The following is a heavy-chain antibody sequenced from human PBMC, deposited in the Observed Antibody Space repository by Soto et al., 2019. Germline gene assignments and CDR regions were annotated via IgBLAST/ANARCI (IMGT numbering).Heavy chain of an antibody. CDR3: AKFKAEKNGFVVVPAAIFYYGMDV. Sequence: GGSLRLSCAASGFTFSSYAMSWVRQAPGKGLEWVSAISGSGGSTYYADSVKGRFTISRDNSKNTLYLQMNSLRAEDTAVYYCAKFKAEKNGFVVVPAAIFYYGMDVWGQGTTVTVSS. D-gene: IGHD2-2*01. CDR1: GFTFSSYA. V-gene: IGHV3-23*01. CDR2: ISGSGGST. J-gene: IGHJ6*02.